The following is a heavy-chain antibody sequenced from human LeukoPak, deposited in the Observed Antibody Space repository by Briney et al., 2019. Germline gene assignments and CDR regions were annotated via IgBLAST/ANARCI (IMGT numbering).Heavy chain of an antibody. J-gene: IGHJ4*02. Sequence: ASVKVSCKASGGTFSSYAISWVRQAPGQGLEWMGGIIPIFGTANYAQKFQGRVTITADESTSTAYMELSRLRSDDTAVYYCARDKSGNSGWYSYFDYWGQGTLVTVSS. V-gene: IGHV1-69*13. D-gene: IGHD6-19*01. CDR3: ARDKSGNSGWYSYFDY. CDR1: GGTFSSYA. CDR2: IIPIFGTA.